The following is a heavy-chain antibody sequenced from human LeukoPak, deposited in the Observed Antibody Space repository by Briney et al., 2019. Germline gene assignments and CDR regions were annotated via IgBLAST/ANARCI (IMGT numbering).Heavy chain of an antibody. CDR2: ISSSSRAT. CDR3: ARDGHGGSHFDY. D-gene: IGHD2-15*01. J-gene: IGHJ4*02. Sequence: GGSLRLSCAASGFTFSSYSINWVRQAPGKGLEWVSFISSSSRATYYADSVKGRFTISRDSAENSLYLQMNSLRAEDTAVYYCARDGHGGSHFDYWGQGTLVTVSS. CDR1: GFTFSSYS. V-gene: IGHV3-48*01.